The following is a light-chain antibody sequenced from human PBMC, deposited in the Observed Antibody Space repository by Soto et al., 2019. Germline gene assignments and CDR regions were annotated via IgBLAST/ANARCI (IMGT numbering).Light chain of an antibody. CDR2: DAS. CDR3: QHYHGLPLT. V-gene: IGKV1-33*01. Sequence: GDTVTITCQASRDISHYLHWYQQSPGKAPKPLIYDASKLETGVPSRFSGSGYGTDFTLTIRSLQPEDFATFYCQHYHGLPLTFGGGTNVQ. CDR1: RDISHY. J-gene: IGKJ4*01.